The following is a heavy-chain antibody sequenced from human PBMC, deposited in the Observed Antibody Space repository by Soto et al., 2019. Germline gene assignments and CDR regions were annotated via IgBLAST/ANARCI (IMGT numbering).Heavy chain of an antibody. V-gene: IGHV4-39*01. Sequence: QVPLQESGPGLVKPSETLSLNCTVFGGSMSSSTYYWGWIRQPPGKGLEWIGGMDYSGRAYYNPSIKSRVTISVDTSKNKFSMTLRSVTAADTAVYYCSRHKRSTIVGVAPIRGIFDYWGQGDLVTVSS. J-gene: IGHJ4*02. CDR1: GGSMSSSTYY. D-gene: IGHD3-3*01. CDR2: MDYSGRA. CDR3: SRHKRSTIVGVAPIRGIFDY.